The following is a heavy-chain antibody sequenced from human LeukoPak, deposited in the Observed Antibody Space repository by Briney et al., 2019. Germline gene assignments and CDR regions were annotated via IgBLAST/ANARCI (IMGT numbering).Heavy chain of an antibody. J-gene: IGHJ6*03. CDR3: ARLGYGDYWDYYYYMDV. CDR2: ISAYNGNT. CDR1: GYTFNNYG. V-gene: IGHV1-18*01. Sequence: ASVKVSCKTSGYTFNNYGIGWVRQAPGQGLEWMGWISAYNGNTNYAQKLQGRVTMTTDTSTSTAYMELRSLRSDDTAVYYCARLGYGDYWDYYYYMDVWGKGTTVTVSS. D-gene: IGHD4-17*01.